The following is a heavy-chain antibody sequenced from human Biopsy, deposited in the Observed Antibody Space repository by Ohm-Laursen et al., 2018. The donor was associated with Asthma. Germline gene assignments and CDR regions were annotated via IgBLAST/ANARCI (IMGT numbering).Heavy chain of an antibody. CDR2: HDHEEGGT. V-gene: IGHV1-24*01. D-gene: IGHD4-17*01. J-gene: IGHJ4*02. Sequence: SVKVSCKISGYSLTDLSMHWVRQAPGQGLEWMGGHDHEEGGTVNARRFQGRVTMTEDTSTDTAYMGLGSLSSDDTAVYYCASDFPKDYVRYNFQFWGQGTLVTVSS. CDR1: GYSLTDLS. CDR3: ASDFPKDYVRYNFQF.